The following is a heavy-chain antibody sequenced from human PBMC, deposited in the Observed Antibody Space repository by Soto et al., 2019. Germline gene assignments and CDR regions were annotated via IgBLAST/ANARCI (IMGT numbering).Heavy chain of an antibody. J-gene: IGHJ4*02. CDR1: GYTFANYW. CDR2: IYPSDSRT. V-gene: IGHV5-51*01. CDR3: ARLSGCSNGVCYKFDY. Sequence: GESLKISCESSGYTFANYWIGWVRQVPGKGLEWVAIIYPSDSRTIYSPSFQGQVTISADKSISTAYLQWTSLKASDTAIYYCARLSGCSNGVCYKFDYWGQGTLVTVSS. D-gene: IGHD2-8*01.